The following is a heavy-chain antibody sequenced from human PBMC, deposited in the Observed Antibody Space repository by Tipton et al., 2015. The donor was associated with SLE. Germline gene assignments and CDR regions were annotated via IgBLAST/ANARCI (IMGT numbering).Heavy chain of an antibody. D-gene: IGHD1-26*01. CDR1: GGSISRGAYY. J-gene: IGHJ4*02. CDR2: IYTSGVS. Sequence: TLSLTCTVTGGSISRGAYYWSWLRQPAGKGLEWIGRIYTSGVSNYNPSLRSRVTISLDTSKNQFSLKLTSVTAADTAVYYCARTSGNFPFDYWGQGNLVTVSS. CDR3: ARTSGNFPFDY. V-gene: IGHV4-61*02.